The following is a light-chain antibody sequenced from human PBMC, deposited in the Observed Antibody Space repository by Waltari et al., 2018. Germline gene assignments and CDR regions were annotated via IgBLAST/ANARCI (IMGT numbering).Light chain of an antibody. CDR1: GSDVGGYAY. V-gene: IGLV2-14*01. J-gene: IGLJ1*01. Sequence: QSALTQPASVSGSPGQSITFSCTGTGSDVGGYAYISWYQQHPGKVPKLMIYEVSNRPSGVSNRFSGSKSGNTASLTISGLQAEDETDYYCLSYTSSSTYVFGTGTKVTVL. CDR3: LSYTSSSTYV. CDR2: EVS.